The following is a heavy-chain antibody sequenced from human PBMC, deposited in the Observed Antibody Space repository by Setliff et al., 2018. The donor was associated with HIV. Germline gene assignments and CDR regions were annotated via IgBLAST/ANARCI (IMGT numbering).Heavy chain of an antibody. CDR3: AREVRWELPQGFDH. Sequence: PSETLSLTCTVSGGSISSRNFYWGWIRQPPGKGLEWIGSIAYTGSGYYSSSLKSRVTISVDTSRNECSLKLTSVTAADTAVYYCAREVRWELPQGFDHWGQGSQVTVSS. V-gene: IGHV4-39*07. J-gene: IGHJ4*02. CDR1: GGSISSRNFY. D-gene: IGHD1-26*01. CDR2: IAYTGSG.